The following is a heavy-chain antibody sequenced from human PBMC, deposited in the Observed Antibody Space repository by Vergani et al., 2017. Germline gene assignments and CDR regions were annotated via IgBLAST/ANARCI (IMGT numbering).Heavy chain of an antibody. CDR2: ISHDGSNK. CDR1: GFTFSSYA. J-gene: IGHJ4*02. CDR3: ARVGGYYFDSSGYYYDY. Sequence: QVQLVESGGGVVQPGRSLRLSCAASGFTFSSYAMHWVRQAPGKGLEWVAVISHDGSNKYYADSVKGRFTISRDNSKNALYLQMNSLRAEGTAVYYCARVGGYYFDSSGYYYDYWGQGTLVTVSS. V-gene: IGHV3-30*04. D-gene: IGHD3-22*01.